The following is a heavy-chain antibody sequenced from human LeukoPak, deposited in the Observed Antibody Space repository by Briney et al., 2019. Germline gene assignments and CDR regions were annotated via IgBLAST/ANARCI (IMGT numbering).Heavy chain of an antibody. Sequence: SGKVSCKASGGTFSSYAISWVRQAPGQGLEWMGRIIPIFGIANSAQKFQGRVTITADKSTSTTYMELSSLRSEDTAVYYCARDSYYDSSGYFPYYWGQGTLVTVSS. CDR1: GGTFSSYA. J-gene: IGHJ4*02. D-gene: IGHD3-22*01. V-gene: IGHV1-69*04. CDR3: ARDSYYDSSGYFPYY. CDR2: IIPIFGIA.